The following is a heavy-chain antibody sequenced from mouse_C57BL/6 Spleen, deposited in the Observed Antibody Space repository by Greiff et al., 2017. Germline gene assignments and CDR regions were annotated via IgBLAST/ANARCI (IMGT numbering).Heavy chain of an antibody. D-gene: IGHD2-5*01. CDR3: ARYNSKGFDY. J-gene: IGHJ2*01. CDR1: GFTFTDYY. V-gene: IGHV7-3*01. Sequence: EVKLMESGGGLVQPGGSLSLSCAASGFTFTDYYMSWVRQPPGKALEWLGFIRNKANGYTTEYSASVKGRFTISRDNSQSILYLQMNALRAEDSATYYCARYNSKGFDYWGQGTTLTVSS. CDR2: IRNKANGYTT.